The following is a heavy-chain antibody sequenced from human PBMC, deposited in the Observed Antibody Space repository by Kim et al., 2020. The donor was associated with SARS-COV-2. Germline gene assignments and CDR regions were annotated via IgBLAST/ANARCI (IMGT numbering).Heavy chain of an antibody. Sequence: GGSLRLSCEASGFTFSNYGMHWVRQAPGKGLEWVAVISYDGSNKYYADSVKGRFTISRDNSKNTLYLQMNSLRAEDTAVYYCAKDRGSYDYIWGSYRYPGGYWGQGTLVTVSS. V-gene: IGHV3-30*18. CDR1: GFTFSNYG. J-gene: IGHJ4*02. D-gene: IGHD3-16*02. CDR3: AKDRGSYDYIWGSYRYPGGY. CDR2: ISYDGSNK.